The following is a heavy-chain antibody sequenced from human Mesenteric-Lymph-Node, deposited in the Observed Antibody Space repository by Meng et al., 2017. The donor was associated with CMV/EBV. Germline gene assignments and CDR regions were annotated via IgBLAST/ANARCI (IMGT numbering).Heavy chain of an antibody. CDR2: IYYSGST. V-gene: IGHV4-31*02. Sequence: TVSGGSNSSGGYYWSWIRQHPGKGLEWIGYIYYSGSTYYNPSLKSRVTISVDTSKNQFSLKPSSVTAADTAVYYCARVGYGVYDEFDYWGQGTLVTVSS. D-gene: IGHD5/OR15-5a*01. CDR3: ARVGYGVYDEFDY. J-gene: IGHJ4*02. CDR1: GGSNSSGGYY.